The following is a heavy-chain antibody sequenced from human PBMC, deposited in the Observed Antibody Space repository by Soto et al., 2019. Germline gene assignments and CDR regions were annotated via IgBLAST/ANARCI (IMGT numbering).Heavy chain of an antibody. V-gene: IGHV4-31*03. CDR3: ARGDSQVSSVLDY. D-gene: IGHD3-16*01. CDR2: THYSGDT. J-gene: IGHJ4*02. Sequence: SETLSLTCTVSGGPFPNGGYYCSWIRQEPGKGLEWIGYTHYSGDTSYNPSLRSRVTISTDTSKTQFSLRLRSVTSADTAVYYCARGDSQVSSVLDYWGQGMLVPVSS. CDR1: GGPFPNGGYY.